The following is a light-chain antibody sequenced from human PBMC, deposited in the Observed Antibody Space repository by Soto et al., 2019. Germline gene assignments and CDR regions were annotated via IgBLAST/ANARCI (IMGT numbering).Light chain of an antibody. J-gene: IGKJ1*01. CDR3: LQDFTYPRT. Sequence: AIQMTQSPSSVSASVGDRVTITCRASQGMRNELGWYQQKPGKAPKLLIYSASSLQSGVPSRFSGSVSGTDFILTISGLQPEDFATYFCLQDFTYPRTFGQGTKV. CDR1: QGMRNE. CDR2: SAS. V-gene: IGKV1-6*01.